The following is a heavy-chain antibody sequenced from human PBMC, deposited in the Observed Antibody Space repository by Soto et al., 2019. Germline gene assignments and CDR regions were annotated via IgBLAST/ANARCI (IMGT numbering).Heavy chain of an antibody. J-gene: IGHJ4*02. D-gene: IGHD3-10*01. CDR1: GGSISTINYY. CDR3: ARTYYYGSGSSDY. V-gene: IGHV4-30-4*01. Sequence: SETLSLTCTVSGGSISTINYYCSWIRQPPDKGLEWIGHIYDGGSTYNNPSLESRVTISVDTSKNQFSLKLSSVTAADTAVYYCARTYYYGSGSSDYWGQGTLVTVSS. CDR2: IYDGGST.